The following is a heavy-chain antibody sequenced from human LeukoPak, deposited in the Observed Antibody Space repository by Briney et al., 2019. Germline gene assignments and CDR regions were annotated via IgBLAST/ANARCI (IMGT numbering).Heavy chain of an antibody. D-gene: IGHD1-26*01. CDR2: INPSGGST. Sequence: ASVKVSCKASGDSFTNYAIVWVRQAPGQGLEWMGIINPSGGSTSYAQKFQGRVTMTRDMSTSTVYMELSSLRSEDTAVYYCARGGSWFDPWGQGTLVTVSS. V-gene: IGHV1-46*01. CDR1: GDSFTNYA. J-gene: IGHJ5*02. CDR3: ARGGSWFDP.